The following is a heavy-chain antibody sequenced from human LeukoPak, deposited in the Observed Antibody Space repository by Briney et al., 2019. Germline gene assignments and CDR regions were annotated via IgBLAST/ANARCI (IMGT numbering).Heavy chain of an antibody. CDR3: ARGTYYYDSSGYYHS. D-gene: IGHD3-22*01. CDR2: ISSSGSTI. J-gene: IGHJ4*02. V-gene: IGHV3-48*03. CDR1: GFTFSSYE. Sequence: PGGSLRLSCAASGFTFSSYEMNWVRQAPGKGLEWVSYISSSGSTIYYADSVKGRFTISRDNAKNSLYLQMNSLRAEDTAVYYCARGTYYYDSSGYYHSWGQGTLVTVSS.